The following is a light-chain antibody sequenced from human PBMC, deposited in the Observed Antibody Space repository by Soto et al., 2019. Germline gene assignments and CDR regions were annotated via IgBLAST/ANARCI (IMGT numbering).Light chain of an antibody. J-gene: IGLJ1*01. CDR2: EVS. CDR1: SSDVGNYKY. Sequence: QSALTQPPSASGSPGQSVAISCTGTSSDVGNYKYVSWYQQHPGKAPKLMIYEVSNRPSGVSNRFSGSKSGNTASLTISGLQAEDETDYYCFSYTSSGTYVFGTGTKV. V-gene: IGLV2-14*01. CDR3: FSYTSSGTYV.